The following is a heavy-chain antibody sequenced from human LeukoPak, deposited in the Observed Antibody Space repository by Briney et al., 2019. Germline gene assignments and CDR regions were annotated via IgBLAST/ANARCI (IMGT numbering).Heavy chain of an antibody. CDR3: ARDASGYYYLPVVY. V-gene: IGHV4-59*01. CDR1: GGSISSYY. J-gene: IGHJ4*02. CDR2: IYYSGST. Sequence: SQTLSLTCTVSGGSISSYYWSWIRQPPGKGLEWIGYIYYSGSTNYNPSLKSRVTISVDTSKNQFSLKLSSVTAADTAVYYCARDASGYYYLPVVYWGQGTLVTVSS. D-gene: IGHD3-22*01.